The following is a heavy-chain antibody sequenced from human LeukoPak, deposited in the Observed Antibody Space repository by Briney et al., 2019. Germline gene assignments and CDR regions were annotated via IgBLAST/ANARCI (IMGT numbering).Heavy chain of an antibody. D-gene: IGHD2-2*01. CDR2: ISGSGGST. Sequence: GGSLRLSCAASGFTFSSYAMSWVRQAPGKGLEWVSAISGSGGSTYYADSVKGRFTTSRDNSKNTLYLQMNSLRAEDTAVYYCAKAGPYCSSTSCALWFDPWGQGTLVTVSS. J-gene: IGHJ5*02. V-gene: IGHV3-23*01. CDR3: AKAGPYCSSTSCALWFDP. CDR1: GFTFSSYA.